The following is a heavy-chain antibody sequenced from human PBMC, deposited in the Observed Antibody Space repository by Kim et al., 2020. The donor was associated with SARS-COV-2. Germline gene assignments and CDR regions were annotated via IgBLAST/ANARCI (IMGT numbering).Heavy chain of an antibody. CDR3: AREPGGGDGYNSFDY. CDR1: GGSFSGYY. V-gene: IGHV4-34*01. CDR2: INHSGST. J-gene: IGHJ4*02. D-gene: IGHD2-21*01. Sequence: SETLSLTCAVYGGSFSGYYWSWIRQPSGKGLEWIGEINHSGSTNYNPSLKSRVTISVDTSKNQFSLKLSSVTAADTAVYYCAREPGGGDGYNSFDYWGQGTLVTVSS.